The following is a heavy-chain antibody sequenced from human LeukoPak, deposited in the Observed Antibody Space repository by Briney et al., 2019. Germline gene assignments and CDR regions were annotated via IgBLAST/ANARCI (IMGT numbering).Heavy chain of an antibody. CDR2: INHSGST. CDR1: GGSFSGYY. Sequence: SSETLSLTCAVYGGSFSGYYWSWIRQPPGKGLEWIGEINHSGSTNYNPSLKSRVTISVDTSKNQFSLKLSSVTAANTAVYYCARGHYGSGSYNYWGQGTLVTVSS. J-gene: IGHJ4*02. V-gene: IGHV4-34*01. CDR3: ARGHYGSGSYNY. D-gene: IGHD3-10*01.